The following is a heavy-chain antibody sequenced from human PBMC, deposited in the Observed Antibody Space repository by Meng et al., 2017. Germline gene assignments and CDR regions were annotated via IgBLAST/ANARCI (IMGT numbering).Heavy chain of an antibody. Sequence: QGQLVQSGVEVKKPVHSVKVSGDASAYTLSSDGFSWVRQAPGQGLEWLGWINTYNGKTDYAHKFQDRVTLTTDTFTNTAYMELRSLRSDDTAVYYCATRGNPYLNCWGQGTLVTVSS. CDR2: INTYNGKT. V-gene: IGHV1-18*01. CDR1: AYTLSSDG. CDR3: ATRGNPYLNC. J-gene: IGHJ4*02.